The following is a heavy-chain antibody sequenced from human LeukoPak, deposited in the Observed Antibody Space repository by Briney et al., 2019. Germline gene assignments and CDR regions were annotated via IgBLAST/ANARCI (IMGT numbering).Heavy chain of an antibody. CDR2: IVGSGDYT. CDR1: EFTFSSYA. V-gene: IGHV3-23*01. D-gene: IGHD3-3*01. J-gene: IGHJ4*02. Sequence: GGSLRLSCAASEFTFSSYAMSWVRQAPGKGLEWVSAIVGSGDYTYYADSVKGRFTISRDNSKNTLYLHMNSLRVEDTALYYCAKDSTIFGANTHFDYWGQGAPVTVSS. CDR3: AKDSTIFGANTHFDY.